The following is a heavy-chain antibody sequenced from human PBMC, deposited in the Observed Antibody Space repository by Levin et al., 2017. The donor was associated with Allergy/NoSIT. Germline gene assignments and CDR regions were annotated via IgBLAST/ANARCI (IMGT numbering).Heavy chain of an antibody. CDR3: AREDGSTFDF. J-gene: IGHJ4*02. CDR1: GGSISGGGYH. Sequence: ASETLSLTCTVSGGSISGGGYHWSWIRQHPEKGLEWIGYIYYSGSTFYNPSLKSRLMISVDTSKNQFSLNVSSVTAADTAVYYCAREDGSTFDFWGQGALVTVAS. CDR2: IYYSGST. V-gene: IGHV4-31*03. D-gene: IGHD2-2*03.